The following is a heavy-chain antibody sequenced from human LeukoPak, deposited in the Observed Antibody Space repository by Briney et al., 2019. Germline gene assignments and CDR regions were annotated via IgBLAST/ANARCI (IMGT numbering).Heavy chain of an antibody. CDR1: GFTFTSSA. J-gene: IGHJ4*02. Sequence: GASVKVSCKASGFTFTSSAMQWVRQARGQRLEWIGWIVVGSGNTNYAQKFQERVTITRDMSTSTAYMELSSLRSEDTAVYYCAAVDYYDISARDYWGQGTLVTVSS. D-gene: IGHD3-22*01. CDR2: IVVGSGNT. CDR3: AAVDYYDISARDY. V-gene: IGHV1-58*02.